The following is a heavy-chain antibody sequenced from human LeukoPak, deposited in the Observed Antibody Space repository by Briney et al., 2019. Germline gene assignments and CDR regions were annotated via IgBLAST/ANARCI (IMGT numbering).Heavy chain of an antibody. J-gene: IGHJ4*02. Sequence: GSLRLSCAASGFTFDDYAMHWVRQAPGKGLEWVSLISWDGGSTYYADSVKGRFTISRDNSKNSLYLQMNSLRAEDTALYYCAKDISGGDYGGIDYWGQGTLVTVSS. D-gene: IGHD4-17*01. CDR3: AKDISGGDYGGIDY. CDR1: GFTFDDYA. CDR2: ISWDGGST. V-gene: IGHV3-43D*03.